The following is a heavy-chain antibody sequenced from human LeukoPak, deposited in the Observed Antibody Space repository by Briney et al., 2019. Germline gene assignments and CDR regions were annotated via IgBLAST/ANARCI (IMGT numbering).Heavy chain of an antibody. CDR3: AKDLHVWFGESIFDY. CDR1: GFTFSSYG. V-gene: IGHV3-33*06. CDR2: IWYDGSNK. D-gene: IGHD3-10*01. J-gene: IGHJ4*02. Sequence: GGSLRLSCAASGFTFSSYGMHWVRQAPGKGLEWVAVIWYDGSNKYYADSVKGRFTISRDNSKNTLYLQMNRLRAEDTAVYYCAKDLHVWFGESIFDYWGQGTLVTVSS.